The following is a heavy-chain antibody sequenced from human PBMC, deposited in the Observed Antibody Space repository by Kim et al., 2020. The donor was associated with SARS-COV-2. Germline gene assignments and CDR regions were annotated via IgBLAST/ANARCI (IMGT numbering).Heavy chain of an antibody. D-gene: IGHD1-20*01. CDR1: GFTFSNYA. CDR2: ISGSGGGT. V-gene: IGHV3-23*01. J-gene: IGHJ1*01. CDR3: ANRGRDNSGPIQH. Sequence: GGSLRLSCAASGFTFSNYAMSWVRQAPGKGLVWVSGISGSGGGTNYADSVKGRFTISRDNSENTLYLQMNNLRAEDTAAYYCANRGRDNSGPIQHWGQGT.